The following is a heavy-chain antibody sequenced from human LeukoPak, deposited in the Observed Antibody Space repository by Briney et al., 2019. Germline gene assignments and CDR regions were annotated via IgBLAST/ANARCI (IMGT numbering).Heavy chain of an antibody. D-gene: IGHD3-22*01. V-gene: IGHV1-18*01. CDR1: GYTFSSYG. CDR2: ISAYNGNS. Sequence: ASVNVSCKASGYTFSSYGISWVRQAPGQGLEWMGWISAYNGNSNYAQKVQGTVTLTTETSTSTAYMELRSLRSDDTAVYYCARDRQLGSSGYYAAYWGQGTLVTVSS. J-gene: IGHJ4*02. CDR3: ARDRQLGSSGYYAAY.